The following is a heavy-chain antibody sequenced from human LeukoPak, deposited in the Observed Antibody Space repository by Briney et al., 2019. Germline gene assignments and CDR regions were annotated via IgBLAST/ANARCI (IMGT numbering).Heavy chain of an antibody. V-gene: IGHV3-53*01. CDR2: IYSGGST. D-gene: IGHD5-18*01. CDR1: GFTVSSNY. J-gene: IGHJ4*02. Sequence: PGGSLRPSCAASGFTVSSNYMSWVRQAPGKGLEWVSVIYSGGSTYYADSVKGRFTISRDNAKNTLYLQMNSLTVEDTAVYYCARVPTNSYGFGQWGQGSLVTVSS. CDR3: ARVPTNSYGFGQ.